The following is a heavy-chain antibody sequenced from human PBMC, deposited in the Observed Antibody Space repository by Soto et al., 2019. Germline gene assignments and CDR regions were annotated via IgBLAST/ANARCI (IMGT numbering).Heavy chain of an antibody. Sequence: SETLSLTCSVSCGSISSGGYYWSWIRQHPGKGLEWIGYIYFSGSTYYNPSLKSRVTISVDTSKNQFSLKLTSVTAADTAVYYCARLDLRPNWFDPWGLGTQVTVSP. V-gene: IGHV4-31*02. D-gene: IGHD4-17*01. CDR2: IYFSGST. J-gene: IGHJ5*02. CDR3: ARLDLRPNWFDP. CDR1: CGSISSGGYY.